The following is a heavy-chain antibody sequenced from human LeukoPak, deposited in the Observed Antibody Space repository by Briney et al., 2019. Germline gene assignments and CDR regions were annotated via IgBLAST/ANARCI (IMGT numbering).Heavy chain of an antibody. J-gene: IGHJ3*02. CDR2: IKSETEAGTT. V-gene: IGHV3-15*05. Sequence: GGSLRLSCAASGFTFSEPWMNWVRQAPGKGLEWIALIKSETEAGTTDYPAAVKGRFTISRDDSKNTLYLQMNSLKSEDTAVYYCAIGVVGVGAFDIRGQGTMVTVSS. CDR1: GFTFSEPW. CDR3: AIGVVGVGAFDI. D-gene: IGHD3-3*01.